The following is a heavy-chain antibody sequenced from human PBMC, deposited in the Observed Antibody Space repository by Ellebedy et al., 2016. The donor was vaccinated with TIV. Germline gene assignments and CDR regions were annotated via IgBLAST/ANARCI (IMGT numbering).Heavy chain of an antibody. CDR3: ATYSGSYFSYFDL. D-gene: IGHD1-26*01. J-gene: IGHJ2*01. V-gene: IGHV1-24*01. Sequence: AASVKVSCKVSGYTLTELSMHWVRQAPGKGLEWMGGFDPEDGETIYAQKFQGRVTMTEDTSTDTAYMELSSLSSEDTAVYYCATYSGSYFSYFDLWGRGTLVTVSS. CDR2: FDPEDGET. CDR1: GYTLTELS.